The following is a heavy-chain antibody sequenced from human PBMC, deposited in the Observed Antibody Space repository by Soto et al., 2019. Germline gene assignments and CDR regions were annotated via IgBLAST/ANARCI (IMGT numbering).Heavy chain of an antibody. Sequence: GASRRLSWAASGFTCSGYSMSGIRQAPGKWLEWVSGISVSGANKYYADAVKGRFTISRDNSKNTRYLQMNNLRAEDTAVYYCADGGEWSFNFVYWGQGTQVTLSS. CDR3: ADGGEWSFNFVY. CDR1: GFTCSGYS. V-gene: IGHV3-23*01. J-gene: IGHJ4*02. D-gene: IGHD3-3*01. CDR2: ISVSGANK.